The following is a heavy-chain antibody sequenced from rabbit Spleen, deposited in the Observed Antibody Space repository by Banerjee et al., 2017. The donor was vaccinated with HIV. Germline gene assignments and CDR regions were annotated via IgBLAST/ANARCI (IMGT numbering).Heavy chain of an antibody. Sequence: QEELEESGGGLVKHEGSLTLTCKASGFSFSDRDVMCWVRQAPGKGLEWIACVNTATGKPVDATWAKGRFTISTTSTTTVTLQMTSLTAADTATYFCARDLAGASGWNFYLWGPGTLVTVS. CDR3: ARDLAGASGWNFYL. J-gene: IGHJ4*01. CDR1: GFSFSDRDV. CDR2: VNTATGKP. V-gene: IGHV1S45*01. D-gene: IGHD1-1*01.